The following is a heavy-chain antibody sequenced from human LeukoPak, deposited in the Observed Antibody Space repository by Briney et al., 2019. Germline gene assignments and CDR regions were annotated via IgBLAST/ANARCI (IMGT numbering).Heavy chain of an antibody. D-gene: IGHD3-16*02. J-gene: IGHJ4*02. CDR1: GFTFDDSV. CDR3: ARDWFTRLGELSPDRAFDY. CDR2: INWNGGST. V-gene: IGHV3-20*04. Sequence: GGSLRLSCAASGFTFDDSVMSWVRQVPGKGLERVSGINWNGGSTGYVDSVKGRFTISRDNAKNSLYLQMNSLRAEDTALYYCARDWFTRLGELSPDRAFDYWGQGTLVTVSS.